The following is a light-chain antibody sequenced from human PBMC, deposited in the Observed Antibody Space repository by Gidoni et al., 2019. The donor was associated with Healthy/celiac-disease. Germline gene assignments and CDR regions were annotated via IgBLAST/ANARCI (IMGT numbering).Light chain of an antibody. CDR1: QSVSSSY. V-gene: IGKV3-20*01. J-gene: IGKJ5*01. CDR2: GAS. CDR3: QQYGSSRIT. Sequence: ENVFAQSPGPLSLSPGGRTTPSCRASQSVSSSYVAWYQQKPGQAPRLLIYGASSRATGIPDRFSGSGSGTDFTLTISRLEPEDFAVYYCQQYGSSRITFGQGTRLEIK.